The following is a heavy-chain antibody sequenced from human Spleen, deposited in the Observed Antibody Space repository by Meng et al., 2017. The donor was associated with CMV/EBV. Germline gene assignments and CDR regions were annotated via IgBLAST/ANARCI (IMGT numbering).Heavy chain of an antibody. J-gene: IGHJ4*02. D-gene: IGHD6-19*01. CDR3: AKGYESGWHRDSDY. Sequence: GGSLRLSCAASGFTFSTYAMHWVRQAPGKGLEWVSSISYDGSNKYYADSVKGRFTISRDNSKNMLFLQMNSLRTEDTAVYYCAKGYESGWHRDSDYWGQGTLVTVSS. CDR1: GFTFSTYA. CDR2: ISYDGSNK. V-gene: IGHV3-30*14.